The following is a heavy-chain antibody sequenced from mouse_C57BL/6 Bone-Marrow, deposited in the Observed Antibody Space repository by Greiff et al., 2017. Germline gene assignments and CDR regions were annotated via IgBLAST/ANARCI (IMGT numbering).Heavy chain of an antibody. CDR1: GYAFSSSW. CDR3: ATGTTSYFDY. J-gene: IGHJ2*01. Sequence: QVQLQQSGPELVKPGASVKISCKASGYAFSSSWMNWVKQRPGKGLEWIGRIYPGDGDTNYNGKFKGKATLTADKSSSTAYMQLSSLTSEDSAVYFCATGTTSYFDYWGQGTTLTVSS. CDR2: IYPGDGDT. D-gene: IGHD4-1*01. V-gene: IGHV1-82*01.